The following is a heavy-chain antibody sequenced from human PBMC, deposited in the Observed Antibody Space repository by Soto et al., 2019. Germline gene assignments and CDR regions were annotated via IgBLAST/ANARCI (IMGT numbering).Heavy chain of an antibody. CDR1: GGTFSSYA. V-gene: IGHV1-69*06. Sequence: QVQLVQSGAEVKKPGSSVKVSCKASGGTFSSYAISWVRQAPGQGLEWMGGIIPIFGTANYAQKFQGRVTISADKHTSRAYMEQSSLRSEDTAVYYCARGDCSGGSCFPPNSIHYYYYGMDVWGQGTAVTVSS. CDR3: ARGDCSGGSCFPPNSIHYYYYGMDV. CDR2: IIPIFGTA. D-gene: IGHD2-15*01. J-gene: IGHJ6*02.